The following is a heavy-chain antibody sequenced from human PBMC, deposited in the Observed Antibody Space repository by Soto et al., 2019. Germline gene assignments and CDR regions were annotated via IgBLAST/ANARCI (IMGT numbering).Heavy chain of an antibody. CDR1: GHTFTSYG. CDR2: ISAYNGNT. V-gene: IGHV1-18*01. Sequence: ASVKVSCKASGHTFTSYGVSWVRQAPGQVLEWMGWISAYNGNTNYAQKLQGRVTLTTDTSTSTAYMELRSLRSDDTAVYYCAPHTLDTGMPSGYWGQGTLVTVSS. D-gene: IGHD5-18*01. J-gene: IGHJ4*02. CDR3: APHTLDTGMPSGY.